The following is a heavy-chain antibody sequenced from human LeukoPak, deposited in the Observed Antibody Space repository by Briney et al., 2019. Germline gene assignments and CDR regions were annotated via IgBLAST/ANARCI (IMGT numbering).Heavy chain of an antibody. CDR1: GGSISSYY. V-gene: IGHV4-59*01. CDR3: ASYRDDFDI. CDR2: IYYSGSA. J-gene: IGHJ3*02. Sequence: SETLSLTCTVSGGSISSYYWSWIRQPPGKGLEWIGYIYYSGSANYNPSLKSRVTISVDASKNQFSLKLSSVTAADTAVYYCASYRDDFDIWGQGTMVTVSS.